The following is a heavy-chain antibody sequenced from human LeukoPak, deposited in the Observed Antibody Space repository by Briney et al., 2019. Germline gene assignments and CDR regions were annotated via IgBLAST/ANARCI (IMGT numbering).Heavy chain of an antibody. CDR3: ARSLTADDAFDI. V-gene: IGHV5-51*01. Sequence: GESLKISCKGSGYSFPTYWIGWVCQMPGKGLEWMGIIYPGDSDTRYSPSFQGQVIISADKSISTAYLQWSSLKASDTAMYYCARSLTADDAFDIWGQGTVVTVSS. CDR1: GYSFPTYW. CDR2: IYPGDSDT. J-gene: IGHJ3*02. D-gene: IGHD5-18*01.